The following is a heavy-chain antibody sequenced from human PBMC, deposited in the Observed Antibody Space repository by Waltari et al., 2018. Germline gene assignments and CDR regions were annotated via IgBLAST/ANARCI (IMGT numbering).Heavy chain of an antibody. CDR2: IPRSGRT. CDR1: GDSMCDTYW. Sequence: QPQQSRPELLRTSESLSLTCGVSGDSMCDTYWWGWVRQSPGKGLGWIGQIPRSGRTNYNPSLESRVTVSMDTSNNMFSLKVSSAIAADTVVYYCARDRGRGLYFDSWGQGTLVTVSP. D-gene: IGHD2-15*01. CDR3: ARDRGRGLYFDS. V-gene: IGHV4-4*02. J-gene: IGHJ4*02.